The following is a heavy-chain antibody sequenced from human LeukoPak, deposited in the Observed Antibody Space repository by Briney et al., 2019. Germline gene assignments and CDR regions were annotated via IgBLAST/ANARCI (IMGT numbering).Heavy chain of an antibody. Sequence: SVKVSCRASGGTFSSYAISWVRQAPGQGLEWMGGIIPIFGTANYAQKFQGRVTITADESTSTAYMELSSLRSEDTAVYYCARKGAGSSLEWYFDLWGRGTLVTVSS. CDR1: GGTFSSYA. D-gene: IGHD3-16*02. CDR3: ARKGAGSSLEWYFDL. V-gene: IGHV1-69*13. J-gene: IGHJ2*01. CDR2: IIPIFGTA.